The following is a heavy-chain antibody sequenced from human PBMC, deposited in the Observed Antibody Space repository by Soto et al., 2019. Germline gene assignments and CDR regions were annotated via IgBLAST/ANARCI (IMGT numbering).Heavy chain of an antibody. CDR2: INPNSGGT. D-gene: IGHD3-22*01. Sequence: ASVKVSCKASGYTFTGYYMHWVRQAPGQGLEWMGWINPNSGGTNYAQKFQGWVTMTRDTSISTAYMELSRLRSDDTAVYYCARDMQTKDPSYYYDSSGYYTESGIDYWGQGTLVTVSS. V-gene: IGHV1-2*04. J-gene: IGHJ4*02. CDR1: GYTFTGYY. CDR3: ARDMQTKDPSYYYDSSGYYTESGIDY.